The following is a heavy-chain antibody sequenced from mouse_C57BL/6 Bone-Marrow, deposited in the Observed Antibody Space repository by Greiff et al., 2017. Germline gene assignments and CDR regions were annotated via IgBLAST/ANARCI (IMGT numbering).Heavy chain of an antibody. V-gene: IGHV5-9-1*02. Sequence: EVKLVESGEGLVKPGGSLKLSCAASGFTFSSYAMSWVRQTPEKRLEWVAYISSGGDYIYYADTVKGRFTISRDNARNTLYLQMSSLKSEDTAMYYCTREDYGSRNWYFDVWGTGTTVTVSS. CDR3: TREDYGSRNWYFDV. CDR2: ISSGGDYI. D-gene: IGHD1-1*01. CDR1: GFTFSSYA. J-gene: IGHJ1*03.